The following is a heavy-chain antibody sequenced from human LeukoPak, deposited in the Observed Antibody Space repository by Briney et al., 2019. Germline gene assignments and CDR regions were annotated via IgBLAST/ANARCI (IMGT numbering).Heavy chain of an antibody. CDR3: ARGPHTSSWYKHAFDI. Sequence: SVKVSCKASGGTFNNFAICWVRQAPGQGLEWMGGIFPVFGTPTYAQKFQGRVTITADESTRTAHMELSSLRSDDTAVYYCARGPHTSSWYKHAFDIWAQGTMVTVSS. V-gene: IGHV1-69*13. J-gene: IGHJ3*02. CDR1: GGTFNNFA. D-gene: IGHD6-13*01. CDR2: IFPVFGTP.